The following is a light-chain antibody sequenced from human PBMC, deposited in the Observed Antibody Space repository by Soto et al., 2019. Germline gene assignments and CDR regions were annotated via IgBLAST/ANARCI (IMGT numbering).Light chain of an antibody. CDR2: DAS. J-gene: IGKJ1*01. CDR1: QSISTW. V-gene: IGKV1-5*01. Sequence: DIQMTQSPSTLSASVGDRVTITCRASQSISTWLAWYQQKPGKVPKLLIYDASSLESGVPSRFSGSGSGTEFTLTISSLRPDDFATYYCQQYNSYSPTFGQGTKVDNK. CDR3: QQYNSYSPT.